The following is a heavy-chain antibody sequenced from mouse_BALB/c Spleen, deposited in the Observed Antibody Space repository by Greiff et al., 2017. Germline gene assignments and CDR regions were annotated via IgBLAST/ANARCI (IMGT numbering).Heavy chain of an antibody. V-gene: IGHV1-54*01. Sequence: VQLQQSGAELVRPGTSVKVSCKASGYAFTNYLIEWVKQRPGQGLEWIGVINPGSGGTNYNEKFKGKATLTADKSSSTAYMQLSSLTSDDSAVYFCARDYGSSHDYYAMGYWGQGTSVTVSS. CDR2: INPGSGGT. CDR1: GYAFTNYL. D-gene: IGHD1-1*01. CDR3: ARDYGSSHDYYAMGY. J-gene: IGHJ4*01.